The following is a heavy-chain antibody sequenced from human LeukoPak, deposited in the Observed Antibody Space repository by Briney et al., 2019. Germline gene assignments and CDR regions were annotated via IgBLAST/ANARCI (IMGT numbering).Heavy chain of an antibody. CDR3: ARTITIFGALGYFDY. J-gene: IGHJ4*02. D-gene: IGHD3-3*01. CDR1: GTSISSGAYS. Sequence: SQTLSLTCTVSGTSISSGAYSWSWVRQHPGKGLEWIAFIYYSGNTYYNPSLKRRVTISVDTSKNQFSLKLSSVTAADTAVYYCARTITIFGALGYFDYWGQGTLVTVSS. CDR2: IYYSGNT. V-gene: IGHV4-31*03.